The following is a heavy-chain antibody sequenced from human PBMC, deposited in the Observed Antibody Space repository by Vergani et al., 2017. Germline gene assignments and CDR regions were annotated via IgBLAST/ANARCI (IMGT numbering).Heavy chain of an antibody. CDR1: GFSFNSYW. Sequence: EVQLLESGGNLIQPGGSLRLSCSASGFSFNSYWMHWVRQVPGKGLEWVSSISSSSSYIYYADSVKGRFTISRDNAKNSLYLQMNSLRAEDTAVYYCAREGLLGSSSWSGPFDYWGQGTLVTVSS. D-gene: IGHD6-13*01. J-gene: IGHJ4*02. V-gene: IGHV3-21*01. CDR3: AREGLLGSSSWSGPFDY. CDR2: ISSSSSYI.